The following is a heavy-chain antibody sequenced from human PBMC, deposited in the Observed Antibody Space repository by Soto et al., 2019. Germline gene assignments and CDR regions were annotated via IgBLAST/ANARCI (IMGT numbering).Heavy chain of an antibody. CDR1: GFTFSSYG. Sequence: QVQLVESGGGVVQPGRSLRLSCAASGFTFSSYGMHWVRQAPGKGLEWVAVISYDGSNKYYADSVKGRFTISRDNSKNTLYLQMNSLRAEDTAVYYCAKDNTVQQWLVGPDYWGQGTLVTVSS. J-gene: IGHJ4*02. D-gene: IGHD6-19*01. CDR3: AKDNTVQQWLVGPDY. V-gene: IGHV3-30*18. CDR2: ISYDGSNK.